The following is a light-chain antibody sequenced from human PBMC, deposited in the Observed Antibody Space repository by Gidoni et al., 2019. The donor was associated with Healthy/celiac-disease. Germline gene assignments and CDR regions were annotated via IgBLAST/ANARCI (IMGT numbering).Light chain of an antibody. J-gene: IGKJ2*03. CDR3: QQYYNTPFS. CDR1: QSVLYSSNNKNY. CDR2: WAS. Sequence: DIVQTQSPDYLAVSLGERATINCKSSQSVLYSSNNKNYLAWYQQKPGQPPRLLIYWASTRESGVPDRFSGSGSGTDFTLTISSLQAEDVAVYYCQQYYNTPFSFGQGTKLEIK. V-gene: IGKV4-1*01.